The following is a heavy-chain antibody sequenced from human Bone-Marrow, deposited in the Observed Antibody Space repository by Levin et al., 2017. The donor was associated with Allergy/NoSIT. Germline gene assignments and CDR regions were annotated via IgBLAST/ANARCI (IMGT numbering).Heavy chain of an antibody. CDR1: GYSFTSLW. V-gene: IGHV5-10-1*01. D-gene: IGHD2-15*01. CDR3: ATAAQLCSGGTCYYAFNL. J-gene: IGHJ3*01. Sequence: RGESLKISCKASGYSFTSLWIHWVRQMPGKGLEWMAKIDPRDSYIDFSPSFKGHVTLSVDKSIKTAYLQWRSVQASDTAMYYCATAAQLCSGGTCYYAFNLWGQGTAVTVSS. CDR2: IDPRDSYI.